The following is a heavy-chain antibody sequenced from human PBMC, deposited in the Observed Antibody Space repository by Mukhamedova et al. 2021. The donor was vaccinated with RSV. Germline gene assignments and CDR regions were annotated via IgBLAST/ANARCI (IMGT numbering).Heavy chain of an antibody. CDR2: ISYDGSNK. CDR3: ARGVRGVIGNWFDP. Sequence: TFSSYAMHWVRQAPGKGLEWVAVISYDGSNKYYADSVKGRFTISRDNSKNTLYQQMNSLRAEDTAVYYCARGVRGVIGNWFDPWG. CDR1: TFSSYA. D-gene: IGHD3-10*01. J-gene: IGHJ5*02. V-gene: IGHV3-30*04.